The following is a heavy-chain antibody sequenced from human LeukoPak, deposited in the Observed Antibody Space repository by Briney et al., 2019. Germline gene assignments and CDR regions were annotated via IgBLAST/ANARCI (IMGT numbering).Heavy chain of an antibody. D-gene: IGHD3-10*01. Sequence: SETLSLTCTVSGGSISSYYWSWIRQPPGKGLEWIGYIYYSGSTNYNPSLKSRVTISVDTSKNQFSLKLSSVTAADTAVYYCARRKWGSSYYYGSGSYPQGYFDYWGQGTLVTVSS. V-gene: IGHV4-59*01. J-gene: IGHJ4*02. CDR1: GGSISSYY. CDR3: ARRKWGSSYYYGSGSYPQGYFDY. CDR2: IYYSGST.